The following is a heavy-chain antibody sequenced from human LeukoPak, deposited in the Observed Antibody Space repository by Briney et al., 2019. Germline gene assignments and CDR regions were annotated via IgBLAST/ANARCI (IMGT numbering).Heavy chain of an antibody. D-gene: IGHD3-22*01. V-gene: IGHV3-43D*03. J-gene: IGHJ4*02. CDR3: AKDMGVVVITTSLDY. Sequence: GGSLRLSCAASGFTFDDYAMHWVRQAPGKGLEWVSLISWDGGSTYYADSVKGRFTISRDNSKNSLYLQMNSLSAEDTALYYCAKDMGVVVITTSLDYWGQGTLVTVSS. CDR1: GFTFDDYA. CDR2: ISWDGGST.